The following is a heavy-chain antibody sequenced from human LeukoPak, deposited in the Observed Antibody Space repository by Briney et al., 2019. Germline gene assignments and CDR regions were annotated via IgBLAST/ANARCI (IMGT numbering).Heavy chain of an antibody. CDR3: ARRMTMEQLVPPGGYCYYGMDV. CDR1: GFTFDDYG. Sequence: GGSLRLSCAASGFTFDDYGMSWVRQAPGKGLEWVSGINWNGGSTGYADSVKGRFTISRDNAKNSLYLQMNSLRAEDTALYYCARRMTMEQLVPPGGYCYYGMDVWGQGTTVTVSS. D-gene: IGHD6-13*01. V-gene: IGHV3-20*04. CDR2: INWNGGST. J-gene: IGHJ6*02.